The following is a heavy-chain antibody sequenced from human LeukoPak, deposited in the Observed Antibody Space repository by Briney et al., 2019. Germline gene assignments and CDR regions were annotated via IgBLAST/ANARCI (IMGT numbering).Heavy chain of an antibody. J-gene: IGHJ5*01. V-gene: IGHV3-15*01. CDR3: RAYYDFWSGYYSSDWFDS. Sequence: PGGSLRLSCAASGFTFSNAWMSWVRQAPGKGLEWVGRIKSKTDGGTTDYAAPVKGRFTISRDDSKNTLYLQMNSLKTEDTAVYYCRAYYDFWSGYYSSDWFDSWGQGTLVTVSS. CDR1: GFTFSNAW. CDR2: IKSKTDGGTT. D-gene: IGHD3-3*01.